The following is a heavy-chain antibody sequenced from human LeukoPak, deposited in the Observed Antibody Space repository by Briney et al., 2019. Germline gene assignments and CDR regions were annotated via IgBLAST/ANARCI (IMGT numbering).Heavy chain of an antibody. J-gene: IGHJ4*02. V-gene: IGHV4-4*07. CDR1: GGSISSYY. Sequence: PSETLSLTCTVSGGSISSYYWNWIRQPAGKGLEWIGRIYTSGSTNYSPSLKSRVTMSVDTSKNQFSLKLSSVTAADTAVYYCARGLGAIAVAGWSYYFDYWGQGTLVTVSS. CDR3: ARGLGAIAVAGWSYYFDY. CDR2: IYTSGST. D-gene: IGHD6-19*01.